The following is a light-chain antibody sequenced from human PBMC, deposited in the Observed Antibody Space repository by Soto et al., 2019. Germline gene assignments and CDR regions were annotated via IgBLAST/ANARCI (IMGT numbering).Light chain of an antibody. CDR2: EGT. CDR3: CSYASSGTYVV. CDR1: SSNVGSYNL. Sequence: QSVLAQPASVSGSPGQSITISCTGTSSNVGSYNLVSWYQQHPGKAPKLMIYEGTKRPSGVSNRSSGSRSGNTASLTISGLQAEDEDDYYCCSYASSGTYVVFGGGTK. J-gene: IGLJ2*01. V-gene: IGLV2-23*01.